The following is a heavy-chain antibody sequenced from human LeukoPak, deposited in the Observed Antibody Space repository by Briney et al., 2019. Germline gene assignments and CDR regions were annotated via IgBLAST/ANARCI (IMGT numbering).Heavy chain of an antibody. CDR1: GGSISSSSYY. Sequence: SETLSLTCTVSGGSISSSSYYWGWIRQPPGKGLEWLGSIYYSGSTYYNPSLKSRVTISVDTSKNQFSLKLSSVTAADTAVYYCARRTVDYSNYFDYWGQGTLVTVSS. CDR2: IYYSGST. V-gene: IGHV4-39*01. CDR3: ARRTVDYSNYFDY. J-gene: IGHJ4*02. D-gene: IGHD4-11*01.